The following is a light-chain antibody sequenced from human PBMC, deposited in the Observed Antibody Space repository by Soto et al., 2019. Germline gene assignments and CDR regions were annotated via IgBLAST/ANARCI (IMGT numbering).Light chain of an antibody. V-gene: IGKV3-15*01. CDR1: QSVSSN. Sequence: EIVMTQSPATLSVSPGERATLSCRASQSVSSNLAWYQQKPGQAPRLLIYGASTRATGIPARFSGSGSRTEFTLTISSLQSEDFAVYYCQQYNNWPPQITFGQGTRLEIK. J-gene: IGKJ5*01. CDR2: GAS. CDR3: QQYNNWPPQIT.